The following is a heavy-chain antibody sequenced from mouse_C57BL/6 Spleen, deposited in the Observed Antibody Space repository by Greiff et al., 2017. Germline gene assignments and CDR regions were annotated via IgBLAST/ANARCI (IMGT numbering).Heavy chain of an antibody. CDR2: ISNSGST. CDR1: GYSITSGYD. J-gene: IGHJ3*01. V-gene: IGHV3-1*01. D-gene: IGHD2-4*01. CDR3: ARDDYGFAY. Sequence: EVKLVESGPGMVKPSQSLSLTCTVTGYSITSGYDWHWIRHFPGKKLEWMGYISNSGSTNYNPSLKSRIAITHDTSKNHFFLKLNSVTTEDTATYYCARDDYGFAYWGQGTLVTVSA.